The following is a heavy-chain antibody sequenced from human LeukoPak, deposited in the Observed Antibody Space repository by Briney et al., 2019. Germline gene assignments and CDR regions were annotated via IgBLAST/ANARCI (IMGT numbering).Heavy chain of an antibody. Sequence: GGCLRLSCTASGFTFSTYSMTRARQAPGKGPEWVSAISGSGGDTYYADSVKGRFTIYRDNSKNTLYLQMNGLRAEDTAIYYCAKDLGGEGGSGFPGQWGRGTLVTVSS. CDR1: GFTFSTYS. CDR3: AKDLGGEGGSGFPGQ. CDR2: ISGSGGDT. J-gene: IGHJ4*02. D-gene: IGHD3-10*01. V-gene: IGHV3-23*01.